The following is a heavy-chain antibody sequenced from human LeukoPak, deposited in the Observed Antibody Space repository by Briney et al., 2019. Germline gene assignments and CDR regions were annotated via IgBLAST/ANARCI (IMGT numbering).Heavy chain of an antibody. J-gene: IGHJ4*02. D-gene: IGHD2-15*01. CDR3: ARGRTPRVVVVAATLDGFDY. Sequence: GGSLRLSCAASGFTFSSYAMSWVRQAPGKGLEWVSAISGSGGSTYYADSVKGRFTISRDNSKNTRYLQMNSLRAEDTAVYYCARGRTPRVVVVAATLDGFDYWGQGTLVTVSS. CDR2: ISGSGGST. CDR1: GFTFSSYA. V-gene: IGHV3-23*01.